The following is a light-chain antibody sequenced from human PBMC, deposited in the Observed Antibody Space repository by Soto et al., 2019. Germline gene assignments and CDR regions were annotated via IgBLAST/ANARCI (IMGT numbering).Light chain of an antibody. Sequence: EMVMTQSPATLSVSPGERATLYCRASQIVDFDLAWYQQKPGQTPRLLIYGASSRATGIPDRFSGSGSGTDFTLTISRLEPEDFAVYYCQQYGSSPPWTFGQGTKVDIK. CDR3: QQYGSSPPWT. V-gene: IGKV3-20*01. J-gene: IGKJ1*01. CDR1: QIVDFD. CDR2: GAS.